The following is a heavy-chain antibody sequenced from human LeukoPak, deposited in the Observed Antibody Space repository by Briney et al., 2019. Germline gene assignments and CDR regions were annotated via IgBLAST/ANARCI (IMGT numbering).Heavy chain of an antibody. V-gene: IGHV1-46*01. Sequence: ASVEVSCKASGYTFTSYYMHWVRQARGQGLEWMGIINPGDGRTTYPQKFQGRVTMTRDTSTSTVYMELSSLRSEDTAVYYCARDLRGNHYGHLDYWGQGTLVTVSS. D-gene: IGHD3-10*01. CDR2: INPGDGRT. J-gene: IGHJ4*02. CDR1: GYTFTSYY. CDR3: ARDLRGNHYGHLDY.